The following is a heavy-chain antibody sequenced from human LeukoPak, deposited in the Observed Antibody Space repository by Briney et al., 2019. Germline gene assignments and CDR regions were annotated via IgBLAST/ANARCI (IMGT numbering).Heavy chain of an antibody. Sequence: GGSLRLSCAASGFTFSSYSMNWVRQAPGKGLVWVSRTNRDDSDTSYADSVKGRLTISRDKAKSTLYLQMNSLRVEDTAVYYCARSANYFDTSGQDYWGQGTLVTVSS. CDR1: GFTFSSYS. CDR2: TNRDDSDT. V-gene: IGHV3-74*01. CDR3: ARSANYFDTSGQDY. D-gene: IGHD3-22*01. J-gene: IGHJ4*02.